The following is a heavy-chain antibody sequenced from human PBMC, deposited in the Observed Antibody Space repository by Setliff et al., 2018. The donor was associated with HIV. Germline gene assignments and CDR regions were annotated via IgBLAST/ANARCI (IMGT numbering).Heavy chain of an antibody. V-gene: IGHV4-4*08. Sequence: PSETLSLTCTVSGDSISNYYWSWVRQPPGKGLEWIGYIYTTGSTNYNPSLKSLVTMSVDTSKNQFSLMLTSVTAADTAVDYCARLSGVASPNWFDPWGQGTLVTVSS. CDR2: IYTTGST. CDR1: GDSISNYY. J-gene: IGHJ5*02. CDR3: ARLSGVASPNWFDP. D-gene: IGHD7-27*01.